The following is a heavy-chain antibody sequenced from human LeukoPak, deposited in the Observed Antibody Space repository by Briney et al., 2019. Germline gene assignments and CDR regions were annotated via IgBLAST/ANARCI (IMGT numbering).Heavy chain of an antibody. V-gene: IGHV4-61*02. Sequence: PSETLSLTCTVSGGSIRSGSYCWTWIRQPAGKGLEWIGRIYTSGATNYNPSLKSRVAISVDTSKNQFSLKLSSVTAADTAIYFCARDDRTPGDYFDYWGQGTQVTVSS. D-gene: IGHD4-17*01. CDR2: IYTSGAT. CDR3: ARDDRTPGDYFDY. CDR1: GGSIRSGSYC. J-gene: IGHJ4*02.